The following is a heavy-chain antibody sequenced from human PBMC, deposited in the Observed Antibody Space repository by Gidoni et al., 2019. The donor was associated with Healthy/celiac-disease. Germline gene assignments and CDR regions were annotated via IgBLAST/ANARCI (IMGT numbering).Heavy chain of an antibody. V-gene: IGHV5-10-1*03. D-gene: IGHD6-6*01. J-gene: IGHJ3*02. CDR3: ATLESSKAFDI. CDR2: IDPSDSYT. CDR1: GNSVTSYG. Sequence: EVQPVQSGADVKNPGASRRIPCTGSGNSVTSYGISWVRQMPGKGLEWMGRIDPSDSYTNYSPSFQGHVTISADKSISTAYLQWSSLKASDTAMYYCATLESSKAFDIWGQGTMVTVSS.